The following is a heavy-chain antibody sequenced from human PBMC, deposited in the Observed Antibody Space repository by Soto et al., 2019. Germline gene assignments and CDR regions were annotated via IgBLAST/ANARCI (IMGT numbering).Heavy chain of an antibody. Sequence: ASVKVSCKASGGTFSSYAISWVRQAPGQGLEWMGGIIPIFGTANYAQKFQGRVTITADKSTSTAYMELSSLRSEDTAVYYCARAYYYDSSGYYYFDYWGQGTLVTVSS. D-gene: IGHD3-22*01. CDR1: GGTFSSYA. CDR2: IIPIFGTA. V-gene: IGHV1-69*06. CDR3: ARAYYYDSSGYYYFDY. J-gene: IGHJ4*02.